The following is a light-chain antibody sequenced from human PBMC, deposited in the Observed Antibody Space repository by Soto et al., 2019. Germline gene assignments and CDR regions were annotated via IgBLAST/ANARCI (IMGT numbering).Light chain of an antibody. V-gene: IGKV3-11*01. CDR1: QSVSSY. Sequence: EIVLTQSPDTVSLSPGERATLSCRASQSVSSYLAWYQQKPGQAPRLLIYDASNRATGIPARFSGSGSGTDFTLTISSLESEDIAVYYCQQRSNWPSITFGQGTRVEI. J-gene: IGKJ5*01. CDR3: QQRSNWPSIT. CDR2: DAS.